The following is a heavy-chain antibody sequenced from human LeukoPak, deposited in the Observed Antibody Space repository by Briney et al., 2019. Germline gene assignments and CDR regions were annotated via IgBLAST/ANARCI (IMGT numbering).Heavy chain of an antibody. CDR2: INPNSGDT. D-gene: IGHD2-2*01. J-gene: IGHJ4*02. Sequence: ASVKVSCKASGYTFTSYGISWVRQAPGQGLEWMGRINPNSGDTNYAQKFQGRVAMTRDTSISTAFMELTRLRSDDTAVCYCARDYCSSTSCLFDYWGQGTLVTVSS. CDR1: GYTFTSYG. V-gene: IGHV1-2*06. CDR3: ARDYCSSTSCLFDY.